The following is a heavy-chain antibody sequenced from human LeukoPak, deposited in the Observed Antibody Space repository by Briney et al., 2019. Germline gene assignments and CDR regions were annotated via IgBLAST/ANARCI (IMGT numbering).Heavy chain of an antibody. Sequence: ASVKVSCKVSGYTLTELSMHWVRQAPGKGLEWMGSFDPKDGERMYAQKFQGRVTMTRDTSISTAYMELSRLRSDDTAVYYCASELTNDYWGQGTLVTVSS. CDR3: ASELTNDY. V-gene: IGHV1-24*01. CDR1: GYTLTELS. D-gene: IGHD1-26*01. J-gene: IGHJ4*02. CDR2: FDPKDGER.